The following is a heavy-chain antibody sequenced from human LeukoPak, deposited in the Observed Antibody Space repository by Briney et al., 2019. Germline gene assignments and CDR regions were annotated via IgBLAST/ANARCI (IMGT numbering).Heavy chain of an antibody. CDR1: GFSLSSHW. CDR2: INQDGSAR. CDR3: ARWDIRGTAHQLDY. J-gene: IGHJ4*02. Sequence: PGGSLRLSCAASGFSLSSHWMSWVRQAPGKGLEWVGNINQDGSARYYVDSVKGRFTTSRDNAKNSMYLQMNSLRPEDTAVYYCARWDIRGTAHQLDYWGQGTLVTVSS. D-gene: IGHD5-12*01. V-gene: IGHV3-7*01.